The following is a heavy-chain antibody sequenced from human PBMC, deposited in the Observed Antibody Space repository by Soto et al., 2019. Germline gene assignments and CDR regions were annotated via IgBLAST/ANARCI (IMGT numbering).Heavy chain of an antibody. Sequence: GGSLRLSCSASGFTFSSYAMHWVRQAPGKGLEYVSAISSNGGSTYYADSVKGRFTISRDNSKNTLYLQMSSLRAEDTAVYYWAGGCIVGGKGMEVWGQGTTVTVAS. CDR1: GFTFSSYA. D-gene: IGHD2-15*01. CDR2: ISSNGGST. J-gene: IGHJ6*02. CDR3: AGGCIVGGKGMEV. V-gene: IGHV3-64D*06.